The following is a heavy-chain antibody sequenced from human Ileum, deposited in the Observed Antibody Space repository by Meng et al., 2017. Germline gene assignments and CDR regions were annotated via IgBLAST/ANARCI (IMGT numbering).Heavy chain of an antibody. D-gene: IGHD4-11*01. CDR1: GFSVSTDGVG. CDR2: IYWDDDT. V-gene: IGHV2-5*02. Sequence: QITLKESGATLVKPTQTLTLTCTVSGFSVSTDGVGVGWIRQPPGKAPEWLALIYWDDDTRYSPSLRHRLTITKDTSKNQVVLTMTDMDPVDTGRYYCAHKREETTVNYFDFWGQGTLVTVSS. CDR3: AHKREETTVNYFDF. J-gene: IGHJ4*02.